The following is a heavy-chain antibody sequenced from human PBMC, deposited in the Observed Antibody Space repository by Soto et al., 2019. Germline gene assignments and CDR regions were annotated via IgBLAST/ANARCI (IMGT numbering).Heavy chain of an antibody. J-gene: IGHJ4*02. CDR1: GFKFGDYT. Sequence: GGSLRLSCAASGFKFGDYTMTWVRQAPGKGLVWISTISGGGGNSYYADVVKGRFTITRDNSKNTLYLQMNSLKGEDTALYYCAKETFGVGWTLDFWGQGTLVTVSS. CDR3: AKETFGVGWTLDF. CDR2: ISGGGGNS. D-gene: IGHD6-19*01. V-gene: IGHV3-23*01.